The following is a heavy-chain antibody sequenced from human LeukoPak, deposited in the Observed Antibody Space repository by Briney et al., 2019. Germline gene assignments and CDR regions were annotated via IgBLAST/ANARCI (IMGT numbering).Heavy chain of an antibody. CDR1: GSTFSSYS. CDR2: ISSSSSYI. V-gene: IGHV3-21*01. CDR3: AKSSGYYFNWFDP. J-gene: IGHJ5*02. Sequence: GGSLRLSCAASGSTFSSYSMNWVRQAPGKGLEWVSSISSSSSYIYYADSVKGRFTISRDNAKDSLYLQMNSLRAEDTAVYYCAKSSGYYFNWFDPWGQGTLVTVSS. D-gene: IGHD3-22*01.